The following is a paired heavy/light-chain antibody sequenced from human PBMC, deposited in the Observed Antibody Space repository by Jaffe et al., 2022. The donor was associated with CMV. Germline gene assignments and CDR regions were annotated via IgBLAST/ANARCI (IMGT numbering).Heavy chain of an antibody. Sequence: QVQLVQSGAEVKKPGASVKVSCKASGYTFTSYYMHWVRQAPGQGLEWMGIINPSGGSTSYAQKFQGRVTMTRDTSTSTVYMELSSLRSEDTAVYYCAREGVITFGGVIVNVDAFDIWGQGTMVTVSS. CDR1: GYTFTSYY. CDR3: AREGVITFGGVIVNVDAFDI. J-gene: IGHJ3*02. D-gene: IGHD3-16*02. V-gene: IGHV1-46*01. CDR2: INPSGGST.
Light chain of an antibody. CDR1: QSISSY. V-gene: IGKV1-39*01. CDR3: QQSYSTPGST. Sequence: DIQMTQSPSSLSASVGDRVTITCRASQSISSYLNWYQQKPGKAPKLLIYAASSLQSGVPSRFSGSGSGTDFTLTISSLQPEDFATYYCQQSYSTPGSTFGQGTKLEIK. J-gene: IGKJ2*02. CDR2: AAS.